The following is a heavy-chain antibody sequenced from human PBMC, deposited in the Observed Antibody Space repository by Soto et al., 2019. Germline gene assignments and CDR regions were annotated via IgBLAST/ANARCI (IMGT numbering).Heavy chain of an antibody. D-gene: IGHD4-17*01. Sequence: SETLSLTCTVSGGSISTRSSSWGWIRQPPGKGLEWLGSIYYIGNTYYNPSLKSRVAISIDSSKTRFYLNLNSMTTADKHVYYCGAQDYVAKGYPFETWGQGTMVTV. V-gene: IGHV4-39*02. CDR1: GGSISTRSSS. J-gene: IGHJ3*02. CDR3: GAQDYVAKGYPFET. CDR2: IYYIGNT.